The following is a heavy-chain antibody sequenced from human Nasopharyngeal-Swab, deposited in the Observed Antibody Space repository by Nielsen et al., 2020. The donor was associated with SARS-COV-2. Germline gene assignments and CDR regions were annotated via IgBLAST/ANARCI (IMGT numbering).Heavy chain of an antibody. CDR1: GYTFTSYG. Sequence: ASVKVSCKASGYTFTSYGISWMRQAPGQGLEWMGWISAYNGNTNYAQKLQGRVTMTTDTSTSTAYMELRSLRSDDTAVYYCARAKGRGYSYSWDYYYYMDVWGKGTTVTVSS. J-gene: IGHJ6*03. D-gene: IGHD5-18*01. V-gene: IGHV1-18*01. CDR2: ISAYNGNT. CDR3: ARAKGRGYSYSWDYYYYMDV.